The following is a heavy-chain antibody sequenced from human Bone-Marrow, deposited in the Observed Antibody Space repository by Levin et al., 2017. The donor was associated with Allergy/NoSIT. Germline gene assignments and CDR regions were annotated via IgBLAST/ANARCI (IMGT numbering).Heavy chain of an antibody. V-gene: IGHV3-11*01. Sequence: PGGSLRLSCAASGFTFSDYYMSWIRQAPGKGLEWVSYISSSGSTIYYADSVKGRFTISRDNAKNSLYLQMNSLRAEDTAVYYCARDLSYYDSSGKIYWYFDLWGRGTLVTVSS. J-gene: IGHJ2*01. CDR1: GFTFSDYY. CDR3: ARDLSYYDSSGKIYWYFDL. CDR2: ISSSGSTI. D-gene: IGHD3-22*01.